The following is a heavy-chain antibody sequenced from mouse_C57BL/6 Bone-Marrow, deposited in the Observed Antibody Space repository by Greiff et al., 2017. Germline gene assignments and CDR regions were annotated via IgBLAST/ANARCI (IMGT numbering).Heavy chain of an antibody. Sequence: EVMLVESGGGLVQPGGSLKLSCAASGFTFSDAWMDWVRQSPEKGLEWVAEIRNKANNHATYYAESVKGRFTISRDDSKSSVYLQMNSLRAEDTGIYYCTSTTVVAPRAMDYWGQGTSVTVSS. CDR1: GFTFSDAW. CDR3: TSTTVVAPRAMDY. CDR2: IRNKANNHAT. D-gene: IGHD1-1*01. J-gene: IGHJ4*01. V-gene: IGHV6-6*01.